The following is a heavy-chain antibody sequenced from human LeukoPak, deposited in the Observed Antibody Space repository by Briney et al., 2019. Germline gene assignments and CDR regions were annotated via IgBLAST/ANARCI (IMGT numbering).Heavy chain of an antibody. V-gene: IGHV3-21*01. J-gene: IGHJ4*02. D-gene: IGHD6-13*01. Sequence: GGSLRLSCAASGFTFSSYSMNWVRQAPGKGLGWVSSISSSSYIYYADSVTGRFTISRDNAKNSLYLQMNSLRAEDTAVYYCVLRRSRSFDYWGQGTLVTVSS. CDR1: GFTFSSYS. CDR2: ISSSSYI. CDR3: VLRRSRSFDY.